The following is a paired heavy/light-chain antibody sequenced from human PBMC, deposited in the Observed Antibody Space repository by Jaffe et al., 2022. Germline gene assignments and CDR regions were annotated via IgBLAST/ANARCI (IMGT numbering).Heavy chain of an antibody. D-gene: IGHD5-12*01. CDR3: ATTKRWLSFDI. Sequence: QVQLQESGPGLVKPSETLSLTCTVSGDSISSYHWTWIRQPPGKGLEWIGCLYNSGTTVYNPSLKSRVSISIDTSKNQLSLNLNSVTAADTAIYYCATTKRWLSFDIWGPGTMVTVSS. CDR2: LYNSGTT. V-gene: IGHV4-59*01. J-gene: IGHJ3*02. CDR1: GDSISSYH.
Light chain of an antibody. CDR1: QSVNSN. V-gene: IGKV3-15*01. J-gene: IGKJ4*01. CDR2: GAS. CDR3: QQYNLWPLT. Sequence: EIVMTQSPATLSVSPGERATLSCRASQSVNSNLAWYLQKPGQAPRLLIHGASTRATGIPGRLSGSGSGTEFTLSISSLQSEDSAVYYCQQYNLWPLTFGGGTKVEI.